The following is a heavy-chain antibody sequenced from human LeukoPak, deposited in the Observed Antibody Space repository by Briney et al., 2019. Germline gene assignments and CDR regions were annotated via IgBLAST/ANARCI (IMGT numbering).Heavy chain of an antibody. V-gene: IGHV3-30*18. D-gene: IGHD6-19*01. CDR2: ISYDGSNK. CDR3: AKDVTAVAGYYFDY. Sequence: GGSLRLSCAASGFTSSSYGMHWVRQAPGKGLEWVAVISYDGSNKYYVDSVKGRFTISRDNSKNTLYLQMNSLRAEDTAVYYCAKDVTAVAGYYFDYWGQGTLVTVSS. J-gene: IGHJ4*02. CDR1: GFTSSSYG.